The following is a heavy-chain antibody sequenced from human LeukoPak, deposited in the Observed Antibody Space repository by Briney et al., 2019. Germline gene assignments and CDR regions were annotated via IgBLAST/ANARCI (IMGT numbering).Heavy chain of an antibody. V-gene: IGHV4-39*07. CDR1: GDSISNSRYS. CDR3: ARLRGYCSSTSCPRAFDI. Sequence: PSETLSLTCTVSGDSISNSRYSWGWIRQPPGKGLEWIGTTSYSGSAYYNPSLKSRVTISVDTSKNQFSLKLSSVTAADTAVYYCARLRGYCSSTSCPRAFDIWGQGTMVTVSS. J-gene: IGHJ3*02. D-gene: IGHD2-2*01. CDR2: TSYSGSA.